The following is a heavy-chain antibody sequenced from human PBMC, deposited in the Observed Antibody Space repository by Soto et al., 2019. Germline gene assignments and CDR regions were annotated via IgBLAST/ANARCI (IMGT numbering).Heavy chain of an antibody. CDR2: ISSSSSCI. CDR1: GFTFSSYS. V-gene: IGHV3-21*01. Sequence: PGGSLRLSCAASGFTFSSYSMNWVRQAPGKGLEWVSSISSSSSCIYYADSVKGRFTISRDNAKNSLYLQMNSLRAEDTALYYCARDQPGYSYGYGLGYWGQGTLVTVS. CDR3: ARDQPGYSYGYGLGY. J-gene: IGHJ4*02. D-gene: IGHD5-18*01.